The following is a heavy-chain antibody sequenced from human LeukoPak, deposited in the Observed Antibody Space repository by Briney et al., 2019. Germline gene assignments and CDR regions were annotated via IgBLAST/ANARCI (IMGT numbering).Heavy chain of an antibody. CDR2: ISWNSGSI. D-gene: IGHD6-19*01. Sequence: GGSLRLSCAASGFTFDDYAMHWVRQAPGKGLEWGSGISWNSGSIGYADSVKGRFTISRYNAKNCRYVQMDSRRAEDTALYYCAKSTAHFSRGWFGVVCFDIWGQGTMVTVSS. V-gene: IGHV3-9*01. CDR3: AKSTAHFSRGWFGVVCFDI. J-gene: IGHJ3*02. CDR1: GFTFDDYA.